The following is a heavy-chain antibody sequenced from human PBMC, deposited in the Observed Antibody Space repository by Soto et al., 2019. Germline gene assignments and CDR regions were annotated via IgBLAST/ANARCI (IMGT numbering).Heavy chain of an antibody. CDR2: IIPIFGTA. Sequence: QVQLVQSGAEVKKPGSSVKVSCKASGGTFSSYAISWVRQAPGQGLEWMGGIIPIFGTANYAQKFQGRVTITADESTSTAYMALSSMRSEDTAVYYCARAGRRGSSPSQVDAFDIWGQGTMVPVSS. CDR1: GGTFSSYA. V-gene: IGHV1-69*01. D-gene: IGHD6-6*01. J-gene: IGHJ3*02. CDR3: ARAGRRGSSPSQVDAFDI.